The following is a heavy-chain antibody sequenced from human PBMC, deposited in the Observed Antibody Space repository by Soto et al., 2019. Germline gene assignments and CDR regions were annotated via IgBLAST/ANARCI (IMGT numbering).Heavy chain of an antibody. CDR3: ARDQFEVGAARPGY. CDR1: GFTVSSNY. V-gene: IGHV3-53*01. CDR2: IYSGGGT. J-gene: IGHJ4*02. Sequence: GGSLRLSCAASGFTVSSNYMSWVRQAPGKGLEWVSLIYSGGGTFYADSVKGRFTISRDNSKNTLYLQMNSLRAEDTAVYYCARDQFEVGAARPGYWGQGTLVTVSS. D-gene: IGHD6-6*01.